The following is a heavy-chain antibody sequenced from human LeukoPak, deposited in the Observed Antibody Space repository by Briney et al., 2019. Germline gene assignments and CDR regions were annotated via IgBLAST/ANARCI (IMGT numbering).Heavy chain of an antibody. V-gene: IGHV3-48*03. CDR1: GFTVSSNH. Sequence: GGSLRLSCAASGFTVSSNHMNWVRQAPGKGLEWISYINSGGDTIYYADSVKGRFTVSRDNAKNSLYLQMNSLRAEDTAVYYCASLWELHYWGQGTLVTVSS. D-gene: IGHD1-26*01. CDR3: ASLWELHY. CDR2: INSGGDTI. J-gene: IGHJ4*02.